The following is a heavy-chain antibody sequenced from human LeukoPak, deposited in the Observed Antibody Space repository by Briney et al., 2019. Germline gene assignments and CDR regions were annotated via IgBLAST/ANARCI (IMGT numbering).Heavy chain of an antibody. CDR2: IWYDGSTK. V-gene: IGHV3-33*01. CDR3: ARETGFY. D-gene: IGHD1-14*01. Sequence: KRLEWLEVIWYDGSTKYYAASVKGRFTISRDNSKNTLYLQMNTLRAEDTAVYYCARETGFYWGQGTLVTVSS. J-gene: IGHJ4*02.